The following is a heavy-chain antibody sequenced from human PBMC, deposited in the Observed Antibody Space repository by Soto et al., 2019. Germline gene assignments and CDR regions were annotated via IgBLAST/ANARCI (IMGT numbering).Heavy chain of an antibody. V-gene: IGHV1-18*01. Sequence: QVQLVQSGAEVKKPGASVKVSCKASGYTFISYGISWVRQAPGQGLEWMGWINAFNGNTNYAQKLQGRVTMTRDTSTSAAYMELRSPRSADTAVYYCARDPVAGTYFDYWGQGTLVTVSS. CDR1: GYTFISYG. J-gene: IGHJ4*02. CDR3: ARDPVAGTYFDY. D-gene: IGHD6-19*01. CDR2: INAFNGNT.